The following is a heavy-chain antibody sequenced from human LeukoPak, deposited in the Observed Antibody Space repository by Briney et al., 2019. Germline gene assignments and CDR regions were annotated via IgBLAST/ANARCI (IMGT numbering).Heavy chain of an antibody. CDR1: GYTFTSYG. CDR2: ISVYNGNT. Sequence: ASVKVSCKASGYTFTSYGISWVRQAPGQGLEWMGWISVYNGNTNYAQKLQGRVTMTTETSTSTAYMELRSLRSDDTAVYYCARDSVPAALGGSDYWGQGTLVTVSS. V-gene: IGHV1-18*01. CDR3: ARDSVPAALGGSDY. D-gene: IGHD2-2*01. J-gene: IGHJ4*02.